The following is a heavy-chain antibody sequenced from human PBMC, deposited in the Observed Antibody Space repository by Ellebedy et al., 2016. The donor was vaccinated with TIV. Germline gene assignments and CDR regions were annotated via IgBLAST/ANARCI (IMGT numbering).Heavy chain of an antibody. CDR1: GGSFSEWY. D-gene: IGHD5-12*01. CDR3: ARAGSVAIGY. J-gene: IGHJ4*02. V-gene: IGHV4-34*01. Sequence: SETLSLXXAVYGGSFSEWYWNWIRQSPGKGLEWIGEVNHSGSTNYNPSLKSRVIISVDTSKNQFSLKLSSVTAADTAVYFCARAGSVAIGYWGQGTLVTVSS. CDR2: VNHSGST.